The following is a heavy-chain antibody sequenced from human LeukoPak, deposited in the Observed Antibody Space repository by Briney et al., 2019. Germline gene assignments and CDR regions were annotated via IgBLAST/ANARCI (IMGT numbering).Heavy chain of an antibody. CDR1: GDSIISSNYY. J-gene: IGHJ4*02. D-gene: IGHD6-19*01. Sequence: PSETLSLTCSISGDSIISSNYYWGWIRQPPGKGLEWIGSIYYSGSTYYNPSLKSRVTISVDTSKNQFSLKLTSMTAADTAVYYCAKDRGSASGWYHFDYWGQGTLVTVSS. CDR3: AKDRGSASGWYHFDY. V-gene: IGHV4-39*02. CDR2: IYYSGST.